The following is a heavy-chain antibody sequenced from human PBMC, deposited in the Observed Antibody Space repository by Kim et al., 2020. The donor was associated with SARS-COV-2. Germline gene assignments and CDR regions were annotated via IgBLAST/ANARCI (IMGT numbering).Heavy chain of an antibody. CDR1: GGSISSGSYY. D-gene: IGHD3-10*01. V-gene: IGHV4-61*02. CDR3: ARVIRMGWFGDVADGAFDI. Sequence: SETLSLTCTVSGGSISSGSYYWSWIRQPAGKGLEWIGRIYTSGSTNYNPSLKSRVTISVDTSKNQFSLKLSSVTAADTAVYYCARVIRMGWFGDVADGAFDIWGQGTMVTVSS. J-gene: IGHJ3*02. CDR2: IYTSGST.